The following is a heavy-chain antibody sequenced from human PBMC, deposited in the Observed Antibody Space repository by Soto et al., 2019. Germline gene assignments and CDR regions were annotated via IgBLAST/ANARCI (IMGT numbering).Heavy chain of an antibody. Sequence: QVQLVQSGAEVKQPGASVKVSCKASGYTFTDYYIHWVQQAPGQGLEWMGYINPGSGATNYAQKFQGRVTMTRDTSINTAYVDLSRLRSDDTAVYYCARVEGSASSAGDWGQGTLVTVSS. J-gene: IGHJ4*02. V-gene: IGHV1-2*02. CDR2: INPGSGAT. D-gene: IGHD6-6*01. CDR3: ARVEGSASSAGD. CDR1: GYTFTDYY.